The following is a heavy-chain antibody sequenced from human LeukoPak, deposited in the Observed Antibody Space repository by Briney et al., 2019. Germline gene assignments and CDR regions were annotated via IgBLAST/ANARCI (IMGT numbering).Heavy chain of an antibody. V-gene: IGHV4-34*01. CDR1: GGSFSAYY. Sequence: SETLSLTCAVYGGSFSAYYWSWIRQPPGKGLEWIGEMGHSGSTNYNPSLKSRVSISVDTSNNQFSLRLSSVTAADTAVYYCASVQLATSNFNYWGQGTLVTVSS. J-gene: IGHJ4*02. CDR3: ASVQLATSNFNY. D-gene: IGHD5-12*01. CDR2: MGHSGST.